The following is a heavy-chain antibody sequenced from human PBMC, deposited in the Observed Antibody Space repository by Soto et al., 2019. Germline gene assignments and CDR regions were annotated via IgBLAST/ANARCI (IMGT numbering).Heavy chain of an antibody. D-gene: IGHD1-1*01. CDR1: GGSFSGYY. CDR2: INHSGST. V-gene: IGHV4-34*01. Sequence: WGTLSLTCAVYGGSFSGYYWSWIRQPPGKGLEWIGEINHSGSTNYNTSLKSRVTISVDTSKNQFSLKLGSVTAADTAVYYCARGLSRTTGTTIPRNNWFDPWGQGTLVTVSS. J-gene: IGHJ5*02. CDR3: ARGLSRTTGTTIPRNNWFDP.